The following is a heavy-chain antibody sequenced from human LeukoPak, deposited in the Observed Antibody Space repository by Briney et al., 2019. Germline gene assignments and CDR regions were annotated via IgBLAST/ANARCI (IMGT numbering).Heavy chain of an antibody. D-gene: IGHD6-25*01. V-gene: IGHV1-69*13. CDR1: GYTFTSYG. Sequence: SVKVSCKASGYTFTSYGISWVRQAPGQGLEWMGGIIPIFGTANYAQKFQGRVTITADESTSTAYMELSSLRSEDTAVYYCARVPSEAADEYYFDYWGQGTLVTVSS. J-gene: IGHJ4*02. CDR2: IIPIFGTA. CDR3: ARVPSEAADEYYFDY.